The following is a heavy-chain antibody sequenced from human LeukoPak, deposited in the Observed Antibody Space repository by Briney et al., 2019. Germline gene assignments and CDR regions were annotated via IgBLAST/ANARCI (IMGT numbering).Heavy chain of an antibody. V-gene: IGHV3-23*01. D-gene: IGHD2-2*01. CDR1: GLTFSRYA. CDR3: AKNPYCSSTSCPYYYYYYMDV. CDR2: ISGSGGST. Sequence: GGSLRLSCAPSGLTFSRYAMSWVRQAPGKGLEWVSAISGSGGSTYYAHSVKARFTISRDNSKNSLYLQMNSLRAEDTAVYYCAKNPYCSSTSCPYYYYYYMDVWGKGTTVTVSS. J-gene: IGHJ6*03.